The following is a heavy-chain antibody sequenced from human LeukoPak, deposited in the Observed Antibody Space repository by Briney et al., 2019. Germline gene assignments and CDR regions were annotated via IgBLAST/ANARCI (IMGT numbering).Heavy chain of an antibody. J-gene: IGHJ4*02. Sequence: SGPTRVKPTQTLTLTCTFSGFSLSTSGVGVGWIRQPPGKALEWLALIYWDDDKRYSPSLKSRLTITKDTSKNQVVLTMTNMDPVDTATYYCAHRPRYSSGSRLHYFDYWGQGTLVTVSS. V-gene: IGHV2-5*02. CDR1: GFSLSTSGVG. CDR3: AHRPRYSSGSRLHYFDY. D-gene: IGHD6-19*01. CDR2: IYWDDDK.